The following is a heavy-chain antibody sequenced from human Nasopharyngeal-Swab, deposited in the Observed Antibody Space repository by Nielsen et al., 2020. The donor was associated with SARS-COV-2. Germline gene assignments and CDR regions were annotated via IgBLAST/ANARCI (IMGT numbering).Heavy chain of an antibody. CDR2: INHSGST. D-gene: IGHD2-15*01. Sequence: WIRQPPGKGLEWVGEINHSGSTNYNPSLKSRVTISVDTSKNQFSLKLSSVTAADTAVYYCARGAYCSGGSCYSSTTGSFAPWGQGILVTVSS. J-gene: IGHJ5*02. V-gene: IGHV4-34*01. CDR3: ARGAYCSGGSCYSSTTGSFAP.